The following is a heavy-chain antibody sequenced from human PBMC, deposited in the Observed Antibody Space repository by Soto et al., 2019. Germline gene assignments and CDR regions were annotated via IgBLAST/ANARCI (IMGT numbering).Heavy chain of an antibody. D-gene: IGHD5-18*01. Sequence: SETLSLTCTVSGASISGFYWSWIRKSAGKGLEWIGRIYATGTTDYNPSLKSRVTMSVDTSKNQFSLKLSSVTAADTAVYYCAREQRGYSYGYYFDYWGQGTLVTVSS. CDR2: IYATGTT. J-gene: IGHJ4*02. CDR3: AREQRGYSYGYYFDY. V-gene: IGHV4-4*07. CDR1: GASISGFY.